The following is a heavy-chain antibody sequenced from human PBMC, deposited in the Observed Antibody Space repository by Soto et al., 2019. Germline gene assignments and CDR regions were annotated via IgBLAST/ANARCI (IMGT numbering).Heavy chain of an antibody. D-gene: IGHD3-10*01. CDR3: ASPPHYGSGSYSANY. CDR1: GFTFSNYA. J-gene: IGHJ4*02. V-gene: IGHV3-30*04. CDR2: ISFDGRNK. Sequence: PGGSLRLSCAASGFTFSNYAMHWVRQAPGKGLEWVAVISFDGRNKYYADSVKGRFTISRDNSKNTLYLQMNSLRAEDTAVYYCASPPHYGSGSYSANYWGQGTLVTVSS.